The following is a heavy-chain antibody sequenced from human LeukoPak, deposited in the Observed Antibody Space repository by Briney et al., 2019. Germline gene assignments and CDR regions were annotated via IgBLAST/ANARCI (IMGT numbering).Heavy chain of an antibody. D-gene: IGHD3-9*01. V-gene: IGHV3-21*01. CDR1: GFTFSSYS. J-gene: IGHJ6*04. CDR2: ISSSSSYI. Sequence: PGGSLRLSCAASGFTFSSYSMNWVRQAPGKGLEWVSSISSSSSYIYYADSVKGRFTIYRDNAKNSLYLQMNSLRAEDTAVYYCARDVSFEQPYYDILTGPRRGMDVWGKGTTVTVSS. CDR3: ARDVSFEQPYYDILTGPRRGMDV.